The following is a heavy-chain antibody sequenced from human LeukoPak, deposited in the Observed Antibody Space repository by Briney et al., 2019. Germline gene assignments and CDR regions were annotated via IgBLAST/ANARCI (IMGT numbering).Heavy chain of an antibody. J-gene: IGHJ4*02. CDR2: IYYSGST. CDR3: ARQVAYYDFWSGYYTGSYFDY. Sequence: SETLSLTCAVYGGSFSGYYWSWIRQPPGKGLEWIGYIYYSGSTNYNPSLKSRVTISVDTSKNQFSLKLSSVTAADTAVYYCARQVAYYDFWSGYYTGSYFDYWGQGTLVTVSS. D-gene: IGHD3-3*01. V-gene: IGHV4-59*01. CDR1: GGSFSGYY.